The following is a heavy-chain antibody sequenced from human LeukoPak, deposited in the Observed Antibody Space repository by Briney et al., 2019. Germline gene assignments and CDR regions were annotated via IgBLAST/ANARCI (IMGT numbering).Heavy chain of an antibody. Sequence: TGGSLRLSCTASGYTFSNAWMSWVRQAPGKGLEWVGRIKSKIDGGTAEYAAPVKGRFTISRDDSKNTLHLQMNSLKTEDTAVYYCTTQTPYWGHGTLVTVSS. CDR3: TTQTPY. CDR2: IKSKIDGGTA. CDR1: GYTFSNAW. V-gene: IGHV3-15*01. J-gene: IGHJ4*01.